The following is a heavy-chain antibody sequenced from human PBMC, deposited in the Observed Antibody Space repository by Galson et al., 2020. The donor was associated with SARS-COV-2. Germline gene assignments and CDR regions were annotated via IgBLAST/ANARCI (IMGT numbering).Heavy chain of an antibody. Sequence: RGFLRLSCAAPEITFSSYGTHWVPQVPGKGLEWVAVTSNVGSNKYYADSVTGRFTISSDKSKNTMYLQMNSLRAEDTAVYYRAKGGWYYDSSALDYWGQGTLLTISS. J-gene: IGHJ4*02. V-gene: IGHV3-30*18. CDR3: AKGGWYYDSSALDY. CDR1: EITFSSYG. CDR2: TSNVGSNK. D-gene: IGHD3-22*01.